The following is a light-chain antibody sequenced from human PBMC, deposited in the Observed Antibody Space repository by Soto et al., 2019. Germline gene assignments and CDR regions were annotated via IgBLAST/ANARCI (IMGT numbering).Light chain of an antibody. J-gene: IGKJ1*01. CDR2: GAS. V-gene: IGKV3-20*01. CDR1: QSVSSSY. CDR3: QQYGSSPWT. Sequence: EIVLTQSPGTLSLSPGETATLSCRASQSVSSSYLAWYQQKPGQAPRLLIYGASSRATGIPDRFSGSGSETDFTLTISRLEPEDFAVYYCQQYGSSPWTFGQGTKVDI.